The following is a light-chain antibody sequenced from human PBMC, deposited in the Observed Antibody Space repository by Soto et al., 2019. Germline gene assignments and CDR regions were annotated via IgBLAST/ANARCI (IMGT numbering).Light chain of an antibody. CDR3: QHGYSTPLT. CDR2: AAS. Sequence: IQMTQSPSSVSASVGDRVTITCRASQSISTYLDWYQQKPGKAPNLLIYAASTLQSGVPSRFSGSGSGTDFTLTISSLQPEDFATYFCQHGYSTPLTFGGGTKVDIK. CDR1: QSISTY. V-gene: IGKV1-39*01. J-gene: IGKJ4*01.